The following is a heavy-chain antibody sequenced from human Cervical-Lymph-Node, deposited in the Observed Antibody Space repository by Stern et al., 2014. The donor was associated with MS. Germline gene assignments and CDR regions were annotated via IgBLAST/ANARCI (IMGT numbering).Heavy chain of an antibody. CDR2: INPKSGGT. CDR1: GYIFTDYY. J-gene: IGHJ5*02. CDR3: TRALRIADRPSPGGHWFDP. Sequence: DQLVESGAEVEKPGASVKVSCKASGYIFTDYYLHWGRQAPGQGLEWMGRINPKSGGTSSAQSFQGRVTLTRDTSITTAYMDLSRLTSDDTAVYYCTRALRIADRPSPGGHWFDPWGQGTLVIVSS. D-gene: IGHD6-6*01. V-gene: IGHV1-2*02.